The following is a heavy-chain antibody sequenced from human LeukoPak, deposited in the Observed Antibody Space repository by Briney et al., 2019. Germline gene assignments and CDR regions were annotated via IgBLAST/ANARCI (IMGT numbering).Heavy chain of an antibody. CDR1: GGSISTYY. V-gene: IGHV4-59*01. J-gene: IGHJ4*02. CDR3: ARAPGRQWLVLGY. Sequence: SETLSLTCTVSGGSISTYYWSWLRQPPGKGLEWIGYIYYSGSTNYNPSLKSRVTISVDTSKNQFSLKLSSVTAADTAVYYCARAPGRQWLVLGYWGQGTLVTVSS. CDR2: IYYSGST. D-gene: IGHD6-19*01.